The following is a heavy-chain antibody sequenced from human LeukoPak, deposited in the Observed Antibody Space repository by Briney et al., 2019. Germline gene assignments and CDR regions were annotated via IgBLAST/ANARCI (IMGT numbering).Heavy chain of an antibody. J-gene: IGHJ4*02. CDR2: IYYSGST. CDR3: AREGSSGYRPDY. V-gene: IGHV4-59*12. CDR1: GGSISSYY. D-gene: IGHD5-12*01. Sequence: SETLSLTCTVSGGSISSYYWSWIRQPPGKGLEWIGYIYYSGSTYYNPSLKSRVTISVDRSKNQFSLKLSSVTAADTAVYYCAREGSSGYRPDYWGQGTLVTVSS.